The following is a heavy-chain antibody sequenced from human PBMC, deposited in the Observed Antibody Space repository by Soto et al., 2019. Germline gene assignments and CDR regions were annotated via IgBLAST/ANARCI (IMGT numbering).Heavy chain of an antibody. J-gene: IGHJ6*03. CDR2: MNPNSGNT. Sequence: GASVKVSSKASGYTFNIYEINGLRQATGQGLERMGWMNPNSGNTGYAQKFQGRVTMTRNTSISTAYMELSSLRSEDTAVYYCARVGYCSSTSCYRYYYYMDVWCKGTTVTVPS. CDR3: ARVGYCSSTSCYRYYYYMDV. V-gene: IGHV1-8*01. D-gene: IGHD2-2*01. CDR1: GYTFNIYE.